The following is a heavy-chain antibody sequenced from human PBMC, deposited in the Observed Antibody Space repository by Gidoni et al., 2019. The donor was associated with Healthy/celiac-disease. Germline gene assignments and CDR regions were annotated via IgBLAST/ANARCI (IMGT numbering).Heavy chain of an antibody. J-gene: IGHJ4*02. CDR2: ISSSSSYI. CDR3: ARDGYGDPAY. V-gene: IGHV3-21*01. D-gene: IGHD4-17*01. Sequence: EVQLVESGGGMVKPGGSLRPSGAASGFTFSSYGINWVRQAPGKGLEWVSSISSSSSYIYYAASVQGRFTISRDNAKNSLYLQMNSLRAEDTAVYYCARDGYGDPAYWGQGTLVTVSS. CDR1: GFTFSSYG.